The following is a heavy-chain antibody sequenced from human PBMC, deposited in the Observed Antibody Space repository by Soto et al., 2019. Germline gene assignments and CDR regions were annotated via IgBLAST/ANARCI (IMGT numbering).Heavy chain of an antibody. V-gene: IGHV1-18*04. Sequence: ASVKVSCKASGYNFTSYGISWVRQAPGQGLEWMGWISAYNGNTNYAQKLQGRVTMTADTSTSTAYLELRSLKTDDTAVYYCARDRFTDYGMDVWGQGTTGTVSS. CDR3: ARDRFTDYGMDV. CDR2: ISAYNGNT. J-gene: IGHJ6*01. CDR1: GYNFTSYG.